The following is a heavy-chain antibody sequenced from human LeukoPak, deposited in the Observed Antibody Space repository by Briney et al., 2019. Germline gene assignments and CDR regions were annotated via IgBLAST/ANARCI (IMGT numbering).Heavy chain of an antibody. J-gene: IGHJ5*02. V-gene: IGHV4-34*01. Sequence: PSETLSLTCAVYGGSFSGYYWSWIRQPPGKGLEWIGEVSHSGRTNYNPSLKSRVTISVDTSKNQFSLKLTSLTAADTAVYYCAKAPPPYYDFWSGSNWFDPWGQGTLVIVSS. CDR1: GGSFSGYY. CDR3: AKAPPPYYDFWSGSNWFDP. D-gene: IGHD3-3*01. CDR2: VSHSGRT.